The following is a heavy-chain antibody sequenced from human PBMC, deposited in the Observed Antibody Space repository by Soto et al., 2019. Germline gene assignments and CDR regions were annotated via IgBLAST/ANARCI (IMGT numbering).Heavy chain of an antibody. V-gene: IGHV3-33*01. J-gene: IGHJ4*02. CDR2: IWYDGSNK. CDR1: GFTFSSHG. CDR3: SRWGDDKIFGH. Sequence: QVQLVESGGGVVQPGRSLRLSCGASGFTFSSHGMHWVRQAPGKGLEWVAVIWYDGSNKYYADSVKGRFTISRDNSKNTVYLQMNSLRAEDRAVYYLSRWGDDKIFGHWGQGALVTVSS. D-gene: IGHD1-1*01.